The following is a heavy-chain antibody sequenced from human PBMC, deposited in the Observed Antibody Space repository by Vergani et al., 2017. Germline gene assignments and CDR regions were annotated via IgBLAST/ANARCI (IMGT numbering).Heavy chain of an antibody. D-gene: IGHD3-3*01. CDR3: ARHLRITIFGVGGGEFDP. CDR1: GGSFSGYY. CDR2: INYSGST. Sequence: QVQLQQWGAGLLKPSETLSLTCAVYGGSFSGYYWSWIRQPPGKGLEWIGEINYSGSTYYNPSLKSRVTISVDTSKNQFSLKLSSVTAADTAVYYCARHLRITIFGVGGGEFDPWGQGTLVTVSS. V-gene: IGHV4-34*01. J-gene: IGHJ5*02.